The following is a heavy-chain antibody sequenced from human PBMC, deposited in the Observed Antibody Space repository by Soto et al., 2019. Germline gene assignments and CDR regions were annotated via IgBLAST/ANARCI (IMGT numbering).Heavy chain of an antibody. CDR2: IRSKRDDGTT. CDR3: ATQPLYGGYTYFFEL. D-gene: IGHD2-8*01. J-gene: IGHJ4*02. CDR1: GFTARNAP. Sequence: PXGSLRLSYAVSGFTARNAPMIWVRQTPGKGLEWVGRIRSKRDDGTTAYAAPVRGRFTISRDESKNTLYLQMNGLRVEDTAIYYCATQPLYGGYTYFFELWGQGTLVTAPQ. V-gene: IGHV3-15*01.